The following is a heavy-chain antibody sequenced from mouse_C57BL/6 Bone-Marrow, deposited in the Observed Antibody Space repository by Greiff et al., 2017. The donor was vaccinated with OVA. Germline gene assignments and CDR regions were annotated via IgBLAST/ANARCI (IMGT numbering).Heavy chain of an antibody. J-gene: IGHJ1*03. CDR2: IYPGNSDT. D-gene: IGHD1-1*01. CDR1: GYTFTSYW. Sequence: VQLQQSGTVLARPGASVKMSCKTSGYTFTSYWMHWVKQRPGQGLEWIGAIYPGNSDTSYNQKFKGKAKLTAVTSASTAYMQLSSLTYEDSAVYYCARDYYGSNTYWYFDVWGTGTTVTVSS. V-gene: IGHV1-5*01. CDR3: ARDYYGSNTYWYFDV.